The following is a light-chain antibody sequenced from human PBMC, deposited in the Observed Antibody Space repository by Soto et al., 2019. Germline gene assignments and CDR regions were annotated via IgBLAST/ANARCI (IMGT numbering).Light chain of an antibody. CDR2: DVT. Sequence: QSALTQPASVSGSPGQSITISCTGTSSDVGSYNYVSWYQQYPGKAPKLMIYDVTNRPSGVSSRFSGSKSGNTASLTISGLQAEDEADYYCSSYTSSSTLVFGAGTKLTVL. CDR1: SSDVGSYNY. CDR3: SSYTSSSTLV. J-gene: IGLJ1*01. V-gene: IGLV2-14*01.